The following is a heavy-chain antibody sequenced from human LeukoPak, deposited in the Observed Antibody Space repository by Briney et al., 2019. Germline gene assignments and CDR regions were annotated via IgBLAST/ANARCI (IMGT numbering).Heavy chain of an antibody. V-gene: IGHV1-46*01. J-gene: IGHJ4*02. CDR3: ARVLWVAAAGTGFDY. D-gene: IGHD6-13*01. CDR1: GYTFTSYC. CDR2: INPSGGST. Sequence: SXXVSCKASGYTFTSYCMHWVRQAPGHGLEWMGIINPSGGSTSYAQKVQGRVTMTRDTSTSTVYMELSSLRSEDTAVYYCARVLWVAAAGTGFDYWGQGTLVTVSS.